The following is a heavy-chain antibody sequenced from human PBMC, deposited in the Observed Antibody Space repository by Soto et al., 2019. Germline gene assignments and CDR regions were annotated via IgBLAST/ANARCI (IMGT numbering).Heavy chain of an antibody. D-gene: IGHD4-17*01. CDR3: SGREDLRLTY. Sequence: EVQLVESGGGLVKPGESLRLSCAASGFTFSNAWMSWVRQAPGKGLEWVGRMKSKSDGGTTDYAAPVKGRFTISRADSKDTLYLQMNSLKTEDPAVYYCSGREDLRLTYWGQGTLVTVSS. J-gene: IGHJ4*02. CDR1: GFTFSNAW. V-gene: IGHV3-15*01. CDR2: MKSKSDGGTT.